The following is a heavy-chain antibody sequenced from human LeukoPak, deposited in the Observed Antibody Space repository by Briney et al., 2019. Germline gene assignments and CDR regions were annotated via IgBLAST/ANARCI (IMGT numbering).Heavy chain of an antibody. CDR2: INPNSGGT. Sequence: ASVKVSCKASGYTFTSYGITWVRQAPGQGLEWMGWINPNSGGTNYAQRFQGRVTMTRDTSISTAYMELSRLRSDDTAVYYCARSFWSGSIPMDVWGKGTTVTVSS. J-gene: IGHJ6*03. D-gene: IGHD3-3*01. CDR3: ARSFWSGSIPMDV. V-gene: IGHV1-2*02. CDR1: GYTFTSYG.